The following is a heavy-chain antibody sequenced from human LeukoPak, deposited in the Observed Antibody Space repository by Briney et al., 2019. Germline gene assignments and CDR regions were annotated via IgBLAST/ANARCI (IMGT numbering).Heavy chain of an antibody. V-gene: IGHV3-30*02. Sequence: GGFLRLACAASGSTFSSYGMHWVRQAPGKGLEWVAFIRYDGSNKYYADCVKGRFTISRDNSKNTLYLQMNSLRAEDTAVYYCARAGGVGADFYFDYWGQGTLVTVSS. J-gene: IGHJ4*02. CDR1: GSTFSSYG. CDR2: IRYDGSNK. D-gene: IGHD1-26*01. CDR3: ARAGGVGADFYFDY.